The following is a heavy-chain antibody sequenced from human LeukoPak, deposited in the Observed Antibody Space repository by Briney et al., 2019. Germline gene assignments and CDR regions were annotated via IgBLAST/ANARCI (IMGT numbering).Heavy chain of an antibody. CDR1: GGSFSGYY. Sequence: SETLSLTCAVYGGSFSGYYWSWIRQPPGKGLEWIGEINHSGSTNYNPSLKSRVTISVDTSKNQFSLKLSSVTAADTAVYYCARPSIPSAAASALDIWGQGTMVTVSS. CDR2: INHSGST. J-gene: IGHJ3*02. CDR3: ARPSIPSAAASALDI. V-gene: IGHV4-34*01. D-gene: IGHD2-2*01.